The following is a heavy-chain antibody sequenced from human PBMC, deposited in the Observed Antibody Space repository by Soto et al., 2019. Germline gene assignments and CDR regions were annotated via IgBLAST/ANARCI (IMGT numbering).Heavy chain of an antibody. CDR2: IYPGDSDT. Sequence: GESLKISCKGSGYRFTSYSIGWVRQMPGKGLEWMGIIYPGDSDTSYSPSFQGQVTISADKSISTAYLQWSSLRASDTAMYYCAKRRDGTKLDAFDNWGQRTMVTVSS. V-gene: IGHV5-51*01. CDR1: GYRFTSYS. CDR3: AKRRDGTKLDAFDN. J-gene: IGHJ3*02.